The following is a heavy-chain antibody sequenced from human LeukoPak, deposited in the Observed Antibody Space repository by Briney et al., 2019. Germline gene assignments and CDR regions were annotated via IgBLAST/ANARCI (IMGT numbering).Heavy chain of an antibody. Sequence: SETLSLTCTVSGGSISSSSYYWGWIRQPPGKGLEWIGSIYYSGSTYYNPSLKSRVTISVDTSKNQFSLKLSSVTAADTAVYYCARGGYYYGSGSAPLGLYYYYMDVWGKGTTVTVSS. CDR1: GGSISSSSYY. CDR2: IYYSGST. CDR3: ARGGYYYGSGSAPLGLYYYYMDV. D-gene: IGHD3-10*01. J-gene: IGHJ6*03. V-gene: IGHV4-39*07.